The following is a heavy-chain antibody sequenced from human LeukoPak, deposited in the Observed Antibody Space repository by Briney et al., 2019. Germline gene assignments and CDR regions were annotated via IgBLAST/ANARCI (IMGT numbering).Heavy chain of an antibody. CDR2: ISSSSSYI. CDR1: GFTFSSYS. CDR3: VRGVINAFDI. V-gene: IGHV3-21*01. D-gene: IGHD3-10*01. Sequence: GGSLRLSCAASGFTFSSYSMNWVRQAPGKGLEWVSSISSSSSYIYYADSVKGRFTISRDNAKSSLYLQMNSLRAEDTAVYYCVRGVINAFDIWGQGTMVTVSS. J-gene: IGHJ3*02.